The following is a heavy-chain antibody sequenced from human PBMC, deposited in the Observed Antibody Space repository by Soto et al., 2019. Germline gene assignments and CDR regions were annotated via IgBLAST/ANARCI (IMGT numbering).Heavy chain of an antibody. CDR2: VSHDGRTT. V-gene: IGHV3-30*18. D-gene: IGHD6-19*01. J-gene: IGHJ4*02. CDR1: GFTFSDYA. Sequence: VQLVESGGGVVQPGRSLRLSCAASGFTFSDYAMHWVRQAPGKGLEWVAVVSHDGRTTHYADSVKGRFTISRDSSKNTVSLEMPSLRAADTAGYYCAKGGRQWLVTSDFNYWGQGALVTVSS. CDR3: AKGGRQWLVTSDFNY.